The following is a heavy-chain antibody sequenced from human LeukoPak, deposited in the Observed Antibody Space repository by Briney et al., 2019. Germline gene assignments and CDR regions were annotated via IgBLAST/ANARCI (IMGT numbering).Heavy chain of an antibody. J-gene: IGHJ4*02. CDR3: ARGGGYRFGY. Sequence: ASVKVSCKASGGTFSSYAISWVRQAPGQGLEWMGWINPNSGGTNYAQKFQGRVTMTRDTSISTAYMELSRLRSDDTAVYYCARGGGYRFGYWGQGTLVTVSS. D-gene: IGHD6-13*01. CDR2: INPNSGGT. CDR1: GGTFSSYA. V-gene: IGHV1-2*02.